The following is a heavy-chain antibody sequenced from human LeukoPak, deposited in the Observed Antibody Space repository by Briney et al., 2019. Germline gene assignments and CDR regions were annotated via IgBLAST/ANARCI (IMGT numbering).Heavy chain of an antibody. Sequence: PGGSLRLSCAASGFTFSDYYMTWIRQAPGKGLEWVSYISSSGSTIYYADSVKGRFTISRDNAKNSLYLQMNGLRAEDTAVYYCARRVVTAIRDAFDIWGQGTMVTVSS. CDR1: GFTFSDYY. CDR2: ISSSGSTI. D-gene: IGHD2-21*02. V-gene: IGHV3-11*01. J-gene: IGHJ3*02. CDR3: ARRVVTAIRDAFDI.